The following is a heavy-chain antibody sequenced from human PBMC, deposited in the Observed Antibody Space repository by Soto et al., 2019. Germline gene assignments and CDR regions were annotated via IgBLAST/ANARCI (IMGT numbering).Heavy chain of an antibody. J-gene: IGHJ4*01. Sequence: QVQLVESGGGVVQPGRSLRLSCAASGFTFSSYGMHWVRQAPGKGLEWVAVIWYDGSNKYYADSVKGRFTISRDNSKNTLYLQMNSLRAEHTAVYYCARDWGYSSSSIDYLGQGTLVTVSS. CDR3: ARDWGYSSSSIDY. D-gene: IGHD6-13*01. V-gene: IGHV3-33*01. CDR1: GFTFSSYG. CDR2: IWYDGSNK.